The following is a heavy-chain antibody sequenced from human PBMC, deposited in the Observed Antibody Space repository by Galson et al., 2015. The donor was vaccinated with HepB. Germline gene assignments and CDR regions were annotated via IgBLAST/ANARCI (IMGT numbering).Heavy chain of an antibody. D-gene: IGHD3-10*01. Sequence: SVKVSCKASGGTFSSYAISWVRQAPGQGLEWMGGIIPIFGIANYAQKFQGRVTITADESSSTAYMELSSLRSEDTAVYYCARDIPGSSNWFDPWGQGTLVTVSS. CDR2: IIPIFGIA. V-gene: IGHV1-69*13. CDR1: GGTFSSYA. CDR3: ARDIPGSSNWFDP. J-gene: IGHJ5*02.